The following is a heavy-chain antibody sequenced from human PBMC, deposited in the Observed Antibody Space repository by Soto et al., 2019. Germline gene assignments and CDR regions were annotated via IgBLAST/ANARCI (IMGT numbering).Heavy chain of an antibody. V-gene: IGHV1-69*01. Sequence: QVQLVQSGAEVKKPGSSVKVSCKASGGTFSSYAISWVRQAPGQGLEWLGRIIPIVGTANYAQKFQVRVTITADESTSTDYMQLSSLRSEYTAVYYCARVGGPASYDSSGYYTVLYAFDIWGQWTMVTVSS. CDR2: IIPIVGTA. J-gene: IGHJ3*02. CDR3: ARVGGPASYDSSGYYTVLYAFDI. CDR1: GGTFSSYA. D-gene: IGHD3-22*01.